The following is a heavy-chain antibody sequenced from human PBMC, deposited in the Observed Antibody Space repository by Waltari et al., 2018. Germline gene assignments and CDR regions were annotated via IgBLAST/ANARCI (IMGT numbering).Heavy chain of an antibody. J-gene: IGHJ4*02. V-gene: IGHV3-21*01. Sequence: KPGGSLRLSCAASGFTFSSYSMNWVRQAPGKGLEWVSSISSSSSYIYYADSVKGRFTISRDNAKNSLYLQMNSLRAEDTAVYYCARGGIAAAGTGNYFDYWGQGTLVTVSS. D-gene: IGHD6-13*01. CDR3: ARGGIAAAGTGNYFDY. CDR1: GFTFSSYS. CDR2: ISSSSSYI.